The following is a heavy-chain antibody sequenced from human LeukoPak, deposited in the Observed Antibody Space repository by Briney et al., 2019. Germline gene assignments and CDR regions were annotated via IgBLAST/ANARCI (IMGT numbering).Heavy chain of an antibody. D-gene: IGHD4-17*01. V-gene: IGHV1-2*02. CDR1: GYTFTGYY. J-gene: IGHJ6*02. Sequence: ASVKDSCKASGYTFTGYYMHWVRQAPGQGGEWMGWINPNTGVTNYAQKFRGRVTLTRDTTIITAYMELSRLRSDDTAVYFCARDRTTVTTGYYGMDVWGQGTTVTVSS. CDR3: ARDRTTVTTGYYGMDV. CDR2: INPNTGVT.